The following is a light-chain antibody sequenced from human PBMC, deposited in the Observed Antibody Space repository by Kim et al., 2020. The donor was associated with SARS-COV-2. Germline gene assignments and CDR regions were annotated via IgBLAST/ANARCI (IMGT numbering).Light chain of an antibody. V-gene: IGKV1-33*01. J-gene: IGKJ5*01. CDR3: QQYDNLIT. Sequence: SASVVDRVTITCQASQDISNYLNWYQQKPGKAPKLLIYDASNLETGVPSRFSGSGSGTDFTFTISSLQPEDIATYYCQQYDNLITFGQGTRLEIK. CDR1: QDISNY. CDR2: DAS.